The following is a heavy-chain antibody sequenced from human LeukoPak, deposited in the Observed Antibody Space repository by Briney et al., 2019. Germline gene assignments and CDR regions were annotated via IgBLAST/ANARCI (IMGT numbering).Heavy chain of an antibody. Sequence: GGSLRLSCAASGFTFSSYSMNWVRQAPGKGLEWVSSISSSSSYIYYADSVKGRFTISRDNAKNSLYLQMNSLRAEDTAVYYCAGDVARGVYSSGSYGMDVWGRGTTVTVSS. D-gene: IGHD6-19*01. V-gene: IGHV3-21*01. CDR3: AGDVARGVYSSGSYGMDV. CDR1: GFTFSSYS. J-gene: IGHJ6*02. CDR2: ISSSSSYI.